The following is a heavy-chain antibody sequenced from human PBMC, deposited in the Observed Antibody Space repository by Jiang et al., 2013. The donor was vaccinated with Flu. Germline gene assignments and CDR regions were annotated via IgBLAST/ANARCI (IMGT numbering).Heavy chain of an antibody. J-gene: IGHJ1*01. CDR1: GGSIRSNY. Sequence: LLKPSETLSLTCTVSGGSIRSNYWSWIRQSPGKGLEWIGYIYNSGSTNYNPSLKSRVTISVDTSKNQFSLKLSSVTAADTAVYYCARGTGYYDSTGYFYGYFQHWG. D-gene: IGHD3-22*01. CDR2: IYNSGST. CDR3: ARGTGYYDSTGYFYGYFQH. V-gene: IGHV4-59*01.